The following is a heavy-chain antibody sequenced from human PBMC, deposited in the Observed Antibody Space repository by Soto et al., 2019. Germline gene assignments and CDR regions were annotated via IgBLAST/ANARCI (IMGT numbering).Heavy chain of an antibody. CDR3: ARRGAYCTCITCLFDSF. D-gene: IGHD2-8*01. J-gene: IGHJ4*02. V-gene: IGHV1-18*01. CDR1: GYTFSSYG. Sequence: QAQLVQSGAEVKKPGASVKVSCRASGYTFSSYGYAWVRQAPGQGLEWMGWISAYNGDTNYAQKFQDRVTLTTDTSTTTACMELRNLGSDDTAVYYCARRGAYCTCITCLFDSFWGLGTLVTVSS. CDR2: ISAYNGDT.